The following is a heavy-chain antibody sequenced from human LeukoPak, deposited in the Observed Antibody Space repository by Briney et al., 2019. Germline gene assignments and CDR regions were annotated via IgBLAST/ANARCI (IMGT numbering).Heavy chain of an antibody. V-gene: IGHV1-69*13. CDR2: IIPIFGTA. Sequence: ASVKVSCKASGGTFSSYAISWVRQAPGQGLEWMGGIIPIFGTANYAQKFQGRVTITADESTSTAYMELSSLRSEDTAVYYCARDYLGMSSSSWYRYFDYWGQGTLVTVSS. CDR1: GGTFSSYA. D-gene: IGHD6-13*01. J-gene: IGHJ4*02. CDR3: ARDYLGMSSSSWYRYFDY.